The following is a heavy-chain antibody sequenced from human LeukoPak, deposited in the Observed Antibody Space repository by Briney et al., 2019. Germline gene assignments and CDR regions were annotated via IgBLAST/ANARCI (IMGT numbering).Heavy chain of an antibody. V-gene: IGHV3-48*03. CDR3: ARTVCDRRGHRLVPGIVY. Sequence: GGSLRLSCAASGFTFRTYEMNWVRQAPGKGLEWVSYIGTIITTTYYADSVKGRFTVTRDDAKSSLYLQMSSLRAENTAVYYCARTVCDRRGHRLVPGIVYWGQGSLVTVSS. CDR1: GFTFRTYE. D-gene: IGHD6-19*01. CDR2: IGTIITTT. J-gene: IGHJ4*02.